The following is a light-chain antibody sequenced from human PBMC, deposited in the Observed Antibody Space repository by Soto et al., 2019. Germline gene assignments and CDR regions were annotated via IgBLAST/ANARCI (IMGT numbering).Light chain of an antibody. CDR1: QGISSF. J-gene: IGKJ1*01. CDR2: AAS. V-gene: IGKV1-9*01. Sequence: DIQMTQSPSSLSASFGDSVTITCRASQGISSFLAWYQQKPGKAPKLLIYAASTLQSGVPSRFSGSGSGTEFTLTISGLKPDDFATYYCQHCDTSWPFGQGTKVDIK. CDR3: QHCDTSWP.